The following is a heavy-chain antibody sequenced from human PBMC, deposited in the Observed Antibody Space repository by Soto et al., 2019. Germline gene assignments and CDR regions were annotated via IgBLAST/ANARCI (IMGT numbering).Heavy chain of an antibody. CDR2: IVPIVDTS. V-gene: IGHV1-69*12. D-gene: IGHD5-12*01. J-gene: IGHJ4*02. CDR3: VRVVAIPGYPDN. CDR1: GGTFSSYA. Sequence: QVQLVQSGAEVRQPASSVKVSCKTSGGTFSSYAISWVRQAPGRGLEWMGGIVPIVDTSTYAQKFQGRVTITADESTSTAYRELSSLRSDDTAIYYCVRVVAIPGYPDNWGQGTLVTVSS.